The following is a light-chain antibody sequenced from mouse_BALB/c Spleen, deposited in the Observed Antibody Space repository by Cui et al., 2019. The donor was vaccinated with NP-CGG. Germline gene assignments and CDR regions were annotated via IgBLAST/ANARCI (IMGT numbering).Light chain of an antibody. J-gene: IGLJ1*01. CDR2: GTN. CDR1: TGAVTTSNY. CDR3: ALWYSNHWV. Sequence: QAVVTPESALTKSPGETVTLTCRSNTGAVTTSNYANWVQEKPDHLFTGLIGGTNNRVPGVPARFSGSLIGDKAARTITGAQTEDEAIYFCALWYSNHWVFDGGTKLTVL. V-gene: IGLV1*01.